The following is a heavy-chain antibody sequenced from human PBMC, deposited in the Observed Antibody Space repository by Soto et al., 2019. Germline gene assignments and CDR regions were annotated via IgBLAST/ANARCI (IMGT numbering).Heavy chain of an antibody. CDR2: INHSGST. Sequence: QVQLQESGPGLVEPSQTLSLTCTVSGDSISGEGWYWSWIRQYSGRGLEWIGYINHSGSTYSNPSLKIRVSISVDTSKTQFFLKLTSVTAADTAVYYCARAWTATAGWANWFALWGQGTLVTVSS. CDR1: GDSISGEGWY. CDR3: ARAWTATAGWANWFAL. V-gene: IGHV4-31*03. D-gene: IGHD6-13*01. J-gene: IGHJ5*02.